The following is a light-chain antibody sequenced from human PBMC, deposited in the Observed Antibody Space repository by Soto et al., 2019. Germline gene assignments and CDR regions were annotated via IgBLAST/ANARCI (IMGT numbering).Light chain of an antibody. CDR3: QSYDNSLSGVL. Sequence: QAVLTQPPSVSGAPGQRVTISCTGSSSNIGAGFEVHWYQQFPGTAPKLLIYGNNNRPSGVPDRFSGSRSGTSASLAITGLQAEDEADYYCQSYDNSLSGVLFGGGTKLTVL. V-gene: IGLV1-40*01. CDR1: SSNIGAGFE. J-gene: IGLJ2*01. CDR2: GNN.